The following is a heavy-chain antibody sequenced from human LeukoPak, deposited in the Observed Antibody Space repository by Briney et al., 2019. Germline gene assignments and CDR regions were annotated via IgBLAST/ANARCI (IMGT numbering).Heavy chain of an antibody. Sequence: ASVKASCKASGGTFSSYAISWVRQAPGQGLEWMGWISAYNGNTNYAQKLQGRVTMTTDTSTSTAYMELRSLRSDDTAVYYCARSMWANNWFDPWGQGTLVTVSS. CDR2: ISAYNGNT. CDR1: GGTFSSYA. J-gene: IGHJ5*02. CDR3: ARSMWANNWFDP. V-gene: IGHV1-18*01. D-gene: IGHD1-26*01.